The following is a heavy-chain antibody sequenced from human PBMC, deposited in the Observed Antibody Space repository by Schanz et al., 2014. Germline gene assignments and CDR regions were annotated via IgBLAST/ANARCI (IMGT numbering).Heavy chain of an antibody. D-gene: IGHD2-15*01. V-gene: IGHV3-66*01. CDR1: GFTFSDYY. Sequence: EQLVESGGGLVKPGGSLRLSCAASGFTFSDYYMSWIRQAPGKGLEWVSVIYSGIGAYYADSVKDRFTVSRDNSKNTVYLQMNSLRAEDTAVYYCAKARRKSNCSGGRCFHYSYYGMDVWGQGTTVTVSS. J-gene: IGHJ6*02. CDR3: AKARRKSNCSGGRCFHYSYYGMDV. CDR2: IYSGIGA.